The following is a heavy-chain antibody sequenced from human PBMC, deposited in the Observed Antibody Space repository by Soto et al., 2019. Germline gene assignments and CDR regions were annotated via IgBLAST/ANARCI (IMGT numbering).Heavy chain of an antibody. CDR1: ECTFSNAW. D-gene: IGHD2-15*01. J-gene: IGHJ4*02. V-gene: IGHV3-15*01. Sequence: GGSLRLSWAASECTFSNAWMSWVRQAPGKGLEWVGRIKSKTDGGTTDYAAPVKGRFTISGDDSKNTLYLQMNSLKTEDTAVYYCTTDRPLGYCSGGSCYVYDYWGQGTLVTAPQ. CDR2: IKSKTDGGTT. CDR3: TTDRPLGYCSGGSCYVYDY.